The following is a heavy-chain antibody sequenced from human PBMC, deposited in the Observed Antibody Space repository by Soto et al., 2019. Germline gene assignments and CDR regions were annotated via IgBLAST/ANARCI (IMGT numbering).Heavy chain of an antibody. CDR1: GYTLTELS. D-gene: IGHD3-9*01. Sequence: ASVKVSCKVSGYTLTELSMHWVLQAPGKGLEWMGGFDPEDGETIYAQKFQGRVTMTEDTSTDTAYMELSSLRSEDTAVYYCATSARYFEWSKPKSNWFDPWGRGTLDTVSS. CDR3: ATSARYFEWSKPKSNWFDP. V-gene: IGHV1-24*01. J-gene: IGHJ5*02. CDR2: FDPEDGET.